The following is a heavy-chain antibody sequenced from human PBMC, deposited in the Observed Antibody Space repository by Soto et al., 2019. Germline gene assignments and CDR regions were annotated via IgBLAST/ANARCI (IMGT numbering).Heavy chain of an antibody. CDR2: ISNYNGNT. D-gene: IGHD2-2*01. CDR1: GYTFTSYG. V-gene: IGHV1-18*04. J-gene: IGHJ5*02. CDR3: ARGPRYCSSTTCFSGVTWFDP. Sequence: ASVKVSCKASGYTFTSYGMSWVRQAPGQGLEWMGWISNYNGNTNYAQKVQDRVTMTTDTSASTTYMELRSLRSDGTAVYYCARGPRYCSSTTCFSGVTWFDPWGQGTLVTVSS.